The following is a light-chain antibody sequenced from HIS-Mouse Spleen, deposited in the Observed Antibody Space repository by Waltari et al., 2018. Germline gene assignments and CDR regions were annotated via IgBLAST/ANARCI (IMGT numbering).Light chain of an antibody. CDR1: ALPKTY. CDR3: YSTDSSGNHYV. CDR2: EDS. Sequence: SYELTQPPSVSVSPGQTARIPCSGAALPKTYSYWYQQKSGQAPVLVIYEDSKRPSGIPERFSGSSSGTMATLTISGAQVEDEADYYCYSTDSSGNHYVFGTGTKVTVL. J-gene: IGLJ1*01. V-gene: IGLV3-10*01.